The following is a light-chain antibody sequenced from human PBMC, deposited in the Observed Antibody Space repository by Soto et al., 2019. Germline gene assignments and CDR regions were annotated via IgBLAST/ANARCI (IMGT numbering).Light chain of an antibody. V-gene: IGKV2-28*01. Sequence: DIVMTQTPLSLPVTTGEPASISCRSSHGLLHSNGYNYLDWYLQKPGQSPQLLIYLGSNRASGVPDRFSGSGSGTDFTLKISRVEAEDVGVYYCMQALQTPPWTFGQGTKVDIK. CDR1: HGLLHSNGYNY. CDR2: LGS. J-gene: IGKJ1*01. CDR3: MQALQTPPWT.